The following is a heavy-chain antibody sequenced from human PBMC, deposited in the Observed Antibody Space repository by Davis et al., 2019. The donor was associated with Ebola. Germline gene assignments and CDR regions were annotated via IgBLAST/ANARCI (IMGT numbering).Heavy chain of an antibody. D-gene: IGHD3-3*01. V-gene: IGHV1-46*01. J-gene: IGHJ3*02. CDR3: ARGGGTIFGVEDGPYAFDI. CDR1: GYTFTSYY. CDR2: INPSGGST. Sequence: ASVKVSCKASGYTFTSYYMHWVRQAPGQGLEWMGIINPSGGSTSYAQKFQGRVTMTRDTSTSTVYMELSSLRSEDTAVYYCARGGGTIFGVEDGPYAFDIWGQGTMVTVSS.